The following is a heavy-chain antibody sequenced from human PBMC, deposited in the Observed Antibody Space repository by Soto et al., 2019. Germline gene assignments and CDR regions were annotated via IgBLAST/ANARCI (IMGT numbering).Heavy chain of an antibody. V-gene: IGHV4-59*08. Sequence: SETLSLTCTVSGGSISTYYWSWIRQPPGKGLEWIGYIYYSASTNYSPSLKSRVTISVDTSKNQFSLKLTSVTAADAAVYYCATMGATAGSYYFEYWGQGALVTVSS. CDR2: IYYSAST. D-gene: IGHD1-26*01. CDR1: GGSISTYY. J-gene: IGHJ4*02. CDR3: ATMGATAGSYYFEY.